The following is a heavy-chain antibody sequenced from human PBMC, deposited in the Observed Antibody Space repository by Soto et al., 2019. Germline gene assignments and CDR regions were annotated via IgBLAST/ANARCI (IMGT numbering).Heavy chain of an antibody. J-gene: IGHJ5*02. CDR2: IIPTFGTA. V-gene: IGHV1-69*01. CDR3: ARAPLSRDCYIGVFYP. Sequence: QVPLVQSGAEVKKPGSSVKVSCKASGGTFSSYAISWVRKAPGQGLEWMGRIIPTFGTANYAQKFQGRVTITADESTNTSYMEVSGTRSDDTAVYYCARAPLSRDCYIGVFYPWCHGTLITVSS. CDR1: GGTFSSYA. D-gene: IGHD2-21*01.